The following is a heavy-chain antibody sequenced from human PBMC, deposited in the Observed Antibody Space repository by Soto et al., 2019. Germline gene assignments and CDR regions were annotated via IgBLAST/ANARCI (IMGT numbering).Heavy chain of an antibody. CDR1: GYTFTSYG. D-gene: IGHD3-10*01. CDR3: ARDREYGSGSYYTLYYFDY. V-gene: IGHV1-18*01. Sequence: ASVKVSCKASGYTFTSYGISWVRQVPGQGLEWMGWISAYNGNTNYAQKLQGRVTMTTDTSTSTAYMELRSLRSDDTAVYYCARDREYGSGSYYTLYYFDYWGQGTLVTVSS. CDR2: ISAYNGNT. J-gene: IGHJ4*02.